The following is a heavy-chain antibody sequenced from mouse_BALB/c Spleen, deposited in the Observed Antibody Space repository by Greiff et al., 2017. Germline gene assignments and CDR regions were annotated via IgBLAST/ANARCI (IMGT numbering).Heavy chain of an antibody. CDR3: ARSGYVSSGYAMDY. CDR2: ISSGSSTI. CDR1: GFTFSSFG. V-gene: IGHV5-17*02. D-gene: IGHD1-1*01. Sequence: EVMLVESGGGLVQPGGSRKLSCAASGFTFSSFGMHWVRQAPEKGLEWVAYISSGSSTIYYADTVKGRFTISRDNPKNTLFLQMTSLRSEDTAMYYCARSGYVSSGYAMDYWGQGTSVTVSS. J-gene: IGHJ4*01.